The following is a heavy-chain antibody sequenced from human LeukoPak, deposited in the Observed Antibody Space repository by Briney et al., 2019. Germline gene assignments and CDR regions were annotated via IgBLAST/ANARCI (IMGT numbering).Heavy chain of an antibody. V-gene: IGHV1-69*04. Sequence: GASVKVSCKASGGTFSSYAISWVRQAPGQGLEWMGRIIPILGIANYAQKFQGRVTITADRSTSTAYMELSSLRSEDTAVYYCARGPTQYGSGSYYNVYWGQGTLVTVSS. D-gene: IGHD3-10*01. CDR3: ARGPTQYGSGSYYNVY. J-gene: IGHJ4*02. CDR2: IIPILGIA. CDR1: GGTFSSYA.